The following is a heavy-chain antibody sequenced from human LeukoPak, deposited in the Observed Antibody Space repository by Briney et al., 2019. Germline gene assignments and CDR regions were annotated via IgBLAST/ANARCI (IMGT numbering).Heavy chain of an antibody. CDR1: GYTFTGYY. D-gene: IGHD1-26*01. CDR2: INPNSGGT. V-gene: IGHV1-2*02. J-gene: IGHJ4*02. Sequence: GASVKVSCKASGYTFTGYYMHWVRQAPGQGLEWMGWINPNSGGTNYAQKFQGRVTMTRDTSIGTAYMELSRLRSDDTAVYYCARDSSIVGAMGIDYWGQGTLVTVSS. CDR3: ARDSSIVGAMGIDY.